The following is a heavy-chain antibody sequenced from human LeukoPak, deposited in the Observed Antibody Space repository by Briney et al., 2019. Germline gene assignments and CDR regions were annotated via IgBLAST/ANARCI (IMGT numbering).Heavy chain of an antibody. J-gene: IGHJ4*02. D-gene: IGHD6-19*01. CDR3: ARATRQWLVDY. CDR2: ISAYNGNT. CDR1: GGTFSSYA. V-gene: IGHV1-18*01. Sequence: ASVKVSCKASGGTFSSYAISWVRQPPGQGLEGMGWISAYNGNTNYAQKLQGRVTMTTDTSTSTAYMELRSLRSDDTAVYYCARATRQWLVDYWGQGTLVTVSS.